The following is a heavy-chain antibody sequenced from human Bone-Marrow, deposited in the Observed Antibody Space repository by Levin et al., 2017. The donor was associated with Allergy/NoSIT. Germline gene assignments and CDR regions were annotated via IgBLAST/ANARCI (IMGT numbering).Heavy chain of an antibody. CDR3: VRDGAFSRSWYERHYFDC. Sequence: ASVKVSCTTSGFTFSSYGFNWVRQAPGQGLEWLGRINVYSGNTHHAQNFQGRLTMTTDTSTNTAYMELRSLRSDDTAVYFCVRDGAFSRSWYERHYFDCWGQGTLVTVTS. CDR1: GFTFSSYG. V-gene: IGHV1-18*01. J-gene: IGHJ4*02. D-gene: IGHD2-15*01. CDR2: INVYSGNT.